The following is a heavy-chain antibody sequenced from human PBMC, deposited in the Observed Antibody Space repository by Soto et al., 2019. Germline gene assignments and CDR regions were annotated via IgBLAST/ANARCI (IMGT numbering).Heavy chain of an antibody. Sequence: PGESLKISCKGSGYSFTSSWINWVRQMPGKGLEWMGRLDPSDSYTSYSPSFQGHVTISVDKSISTAYLQWSSLKTSDTAMYYCARSITYYFDLWGQGPLVTVYS. J-gene: IGHJ4*02. CDR3: ARSITYYFDL. V-gene: IGHV5-10-1*01. CDR1: GYSFTSSW. D-gene: IGHD3-10*01. CDR2: LDPSDSYT.